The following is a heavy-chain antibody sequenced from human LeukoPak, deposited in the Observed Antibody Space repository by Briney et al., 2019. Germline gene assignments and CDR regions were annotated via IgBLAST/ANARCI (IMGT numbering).Heavy chain of an antibody. D-gene: IGHD1-26*01. CDR1: GDSVSSNSAA. CDR2: TYYRSKWYN. V-gene: IGHV6-1*01. CDR3: AREFMVGARGSRKGAFDI. Sequence: SQTLSLTFAISGDSVSSNSAAWNWIRQSPSRGLEWLGRTYYRSKWYNDYAVSVKSRITINPDTSKNQFSLQLNSVTPEDTAVYYCAREFMVGARGSRKGAFDIWGQGTMVTVSS. J-gene: IGHJ3*02.